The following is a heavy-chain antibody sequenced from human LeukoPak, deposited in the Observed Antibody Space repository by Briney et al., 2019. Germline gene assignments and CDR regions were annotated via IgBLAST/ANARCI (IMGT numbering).Heavy chain of an antibody. CDR1: GGSITSYS. CDR2: IKSKTDGGTT. Sequence: ETLSLTCTVSGGSITSYSWSWVRQAPGKGLEWVGRIKSKTDGGTTDYAAPVKGRFTISRDDSKNTLYLQMNSLKTEDTAVYYCTTGGTVTFDYWGQGTLVTVSS. J-gene: IGHJ4*02. V-gene: IGHV3-15*01. D-gene: IGHD4-17*01. CDR3: TTGGTVTFDY.